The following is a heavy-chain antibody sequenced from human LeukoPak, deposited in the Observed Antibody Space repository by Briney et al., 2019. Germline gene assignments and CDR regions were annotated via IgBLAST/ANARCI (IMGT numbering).Heavy chain of an antibody. CDR2: IYYLDAT. Sequence: SQTLSLTCTVSGTSISSSTYYYWSWIRQHPGEAPEWMGYIYYLDATYYNPSLKSRVSISVAASENQFSLKLTSVTAADTAVYYCARLNYYDSGSLTYSFDYWGQGTLDTVSP. CDR3: ARLNYYDSGSLTYSFDY. V-gene: IGHV4-31*03. CDR1: GTSISSSTYYY. J-gene: IGHJ4*02. D-gene: IGHD3-10*01.